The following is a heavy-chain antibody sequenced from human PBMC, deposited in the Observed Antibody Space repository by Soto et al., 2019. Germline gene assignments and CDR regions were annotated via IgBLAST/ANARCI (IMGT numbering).Heavy chain of an antibody. CDR1: GFTFSSYS. D-gene: IGHD3-22*01. V-gene: IGHV3-48*02. J-gene: IGHJ3*02. Sequence: GGSLRLSCAASGFTFSSYSMNWVRQAPGKGLEWVSYISSSSSTIYYADSVKGRFTISRDNAKNSLYLQMNSLRDEDTAVYYCASETYYYDSSGYPDDAFDIWGQGTMVTVSS. CDR3: ASETYYYDSSGYPDDAFDI. CDR2: ISSSSSTI.